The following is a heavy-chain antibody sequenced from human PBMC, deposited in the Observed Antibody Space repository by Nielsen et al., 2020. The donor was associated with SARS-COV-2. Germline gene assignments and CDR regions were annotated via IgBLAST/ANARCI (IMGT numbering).Heavy chain of an antibody. V-gene: IGHV3-9*01. J-gene: IGHJ6*02. CDR3: IKDMAPGGADV. D-gene: IGHD3-10*01. CDR2: ISWNSGSI. CDR1: GFTFDDYV. Sequence: SLKISCAASGFTFDDYVMHWVRQAPGKGLEWVSGISWNSGSIGYADSVKGRFTISRDHAKNSLYLQMNSLRVEDTALYYCIKDMAPGGADVWGRGTTVTVSS.